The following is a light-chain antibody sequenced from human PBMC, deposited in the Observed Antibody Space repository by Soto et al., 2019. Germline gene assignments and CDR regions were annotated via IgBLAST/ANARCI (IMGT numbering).Light chain of an antibody. CDR2: AAS. J-gene: IGKJ3*01. CDR1: QGISSY. Sequence: AIRMTQSPSSFSASTGDRVTITCRASQGISSYLAWYQQKPGKAPKLLIYAASTLQSGVPSRFSGSRSGTRFTLTISCPQSEDFATYYCQQYYSYPFTFGPGTKVDIK. V-gene: IGKV1-8*01. CDR3: QQYYSYPFT.